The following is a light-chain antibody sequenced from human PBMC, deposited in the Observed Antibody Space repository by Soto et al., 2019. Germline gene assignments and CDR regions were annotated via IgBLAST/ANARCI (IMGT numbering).Light chain of an antibody. CDR1: SRDVGCYNL. CDR3: CSFAGSSTYV. J-gene: IGLJ1*01. Sequence: QSVLTQPASVSGSPGQSITISCTGTSRDVGCYNLVSWYQQHPGNAPKLIIYEGIKRPSGVSYRFSGSKFGNTASLTISGLQEEDEGDYHCCSFAGSSTYVFGTGTKATVL. CDR2: EGI. V-gene: IGLV2-23*01.